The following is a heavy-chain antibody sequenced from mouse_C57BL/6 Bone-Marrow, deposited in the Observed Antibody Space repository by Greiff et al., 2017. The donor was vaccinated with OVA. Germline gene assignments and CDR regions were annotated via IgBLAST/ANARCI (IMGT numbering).Heavy chain of an antibody. CDR1: GYTFTSYW. Sequence: VQLQQSGAELVKPGASVKLSCKASGYTFTSYWMHWVKQRPGQGLEWIGMIHPNSGSTNYNEKFKSKATLTVDKSSSTAYMQLSSLTSEDSAVYYCARDSIYNYYAMDYWGQGTSVTVSS. D-gene: IGHD2-1*01. CDR3: ARDSIYNYYAMDY. V-gene: IGHV1-64*01. CDR2: IHPNSGST. J-gene: IGHJ4*01.